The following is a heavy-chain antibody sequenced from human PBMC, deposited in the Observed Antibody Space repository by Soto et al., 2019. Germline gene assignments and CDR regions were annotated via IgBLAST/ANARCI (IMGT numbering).Heavy chain of an antibody. CDR2: INHSGSS. J-gene: IGHJ4*02. D-gene: IGHD5-12*01. Sequence: SETLSLTCAVYGGSFSGYYWSWIRQPPGKGLEWIGEINHSGSSNYNPSLKSRVTISVDTSKNQFSLKLSSVTAADTAVYYCARSTHRAERSGYDSRLDYWGQGTLVTVSS. CDR1: GGSFSGYY. CDR3: ARSTHRAERSGYDSRLDY. V-gene: IGHV4-34*01.